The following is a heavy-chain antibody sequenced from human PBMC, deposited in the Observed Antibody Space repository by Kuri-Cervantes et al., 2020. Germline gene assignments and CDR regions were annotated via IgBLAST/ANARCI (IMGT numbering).Heavy chain of an antibody. CDR2: IYWDDDK. Sequence: GPTQINPTRTLTLTWTLSGFSLSTSGVGVGWIRQPPEKALEWLALIYWDDDKRYSPSLKSRLTITKDTSKNQVVLTMTNMDPVDTATYYCARTPNYYYYMDVWAKGPRSPSP. J-gene: IGHJ6*03. V-gene: IGHV2-5*02. CDR3: ARTPNYYYYMDV. CDR1: GFSLSTSGVG.